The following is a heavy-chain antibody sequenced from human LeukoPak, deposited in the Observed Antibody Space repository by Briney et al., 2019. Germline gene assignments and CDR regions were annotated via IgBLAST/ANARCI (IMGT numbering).Heavy chain of an antibody. V-gene: IGHV1-69*04. J-gene: IGHJ5*02. CDR2: IIPILGIA. CDR1: GGTFSSYA. D-gene: IGHD1-26*01. CDR3: ARGGAGNWFDP. Sequence: SVKVSCKASGGTFSSYAISWVRQAPGQGLEWMGRIIPILGIANYAQKFQGRVTITADKSTSTAYMELSSLRSEDTAVYYCARGGAGNWFDPWGQGTLVTVSS.